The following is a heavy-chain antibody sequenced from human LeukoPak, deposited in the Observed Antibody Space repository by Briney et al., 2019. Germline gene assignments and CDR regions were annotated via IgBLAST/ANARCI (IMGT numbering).Heavy chain of an antibody. D-gene: IGHD1-14*01. Sequence: GGSLRLSCAASGFTFSNAWMSWVRQTPGKGLEWVGRIKSTADGGTTDYAAPVKGRFTISRDNSKNTLYLQMNSLRAEDTAVYYCARTTRIGQWRGGPCWFDPWGQGTLVTVSS. CDR3: ARTTRIGQWRGGPCWFDP. J-gene: IGHJ5*02. CDR2: IKSTADGGTT. V-gene: IGHV3-15*01. CDR1: GFTFSNAW.